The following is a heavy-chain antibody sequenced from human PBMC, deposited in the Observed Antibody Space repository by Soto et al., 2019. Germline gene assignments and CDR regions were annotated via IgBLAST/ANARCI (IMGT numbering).Heavy chain of an antibody. D-gene: IGHD3-10*01. CDR2: VNPILAMS. J-gene: IGHJ4*02. V-gene: IGHV1-69*02. CDR1: GDTFSFYT. CDR3: ATSYGSGSSPFDY. Sequence: QVQLVQSGAEVKKPGSSVKVSCKASGDTFSFYTLNWIRQAPGQGFEWVGRVNPILAMSSSAHKFQGRVSMFADKATGPAYMELRSLRSDDTAVYYCATSYGSGSSPFDYGGQGTIVTVSS.